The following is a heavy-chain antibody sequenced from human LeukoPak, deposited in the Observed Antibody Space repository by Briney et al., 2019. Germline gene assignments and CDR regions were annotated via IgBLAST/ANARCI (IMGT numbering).Heavy chain of an antibody. CDR3: ARPISIGKSRDGYNLFDY. CDR1: GYSFTSYW. CDR2: IYPDDSDT. Sequence: GESLKISCKGSGYSFTSYWIGWVRQMPGKGLEWMGIIYPDDSDTRYSPSFQGQVTISVDKSISTAYLQWSSLKASDTAMFYCARPISIGKSRDGYNLFDYWGQGTLVTVSS. D-gene: IGHD5-24*01. V-gene: IGHV5-51*01. J-gene: IGHJ4*02.